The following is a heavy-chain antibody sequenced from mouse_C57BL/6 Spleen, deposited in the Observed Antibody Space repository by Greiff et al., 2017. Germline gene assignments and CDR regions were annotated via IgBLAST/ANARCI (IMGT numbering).Heavy chain of an antibody. J-gene: IGHJ3*01. CDR1: GYTFTSYW. D-gene: IGHD1-1*01. CDR2: IDPSDSET. CDR3: ARNPNYYGSSYLAY. Sequence: QVQLQQPGAELVRPGSSVKLSCKASGYTFTSYWMHWVKQRPIQGLEWIGNIDPSDSETHYNQKFKDKATLTVDKSSSTAYMQLSSLTSEDSAVYYCARNPNYYGSSYLAYWGQGTLVTVSA. V-gene: IGHV1-52*01.